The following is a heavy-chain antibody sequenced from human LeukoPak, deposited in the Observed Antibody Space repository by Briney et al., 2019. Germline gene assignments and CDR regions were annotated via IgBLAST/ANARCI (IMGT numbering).Heavy chain of an antibody. CDR1: GFTFSSYS. CDR2: ISGSSSYI. J-gene: IGHJ4*02. D-gene: IGHD3-3*01. V-gene: IGHV3-21*04. CDR3: AKSGGFDFWSGYYWLEY. Sequence: GGSLRLSCAASGFTFSSYSMNWVRQAPGKGLEWVSSISGSSSYIYYADSVKGRFTISRYNSKNTLYVQMNSLRAEDTAVYYCAKSGGFDFWSGYYWLEYWGQGTLVTVSS.